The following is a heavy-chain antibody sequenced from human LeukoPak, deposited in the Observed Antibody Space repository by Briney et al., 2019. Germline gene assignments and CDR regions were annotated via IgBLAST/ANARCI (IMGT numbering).Heavy chain of an antibody. J-gene: IGHJ6*02. V-gene: IGHV3-7*02. D-gene: IGHD4-17*01. CDR2: IKQDGTEK. CDR3: ARHGDGFYYGMDV. CDR1: GFTFSRHW. Sequence: GGSLRLSCATSGFTFSRHWMSWVRQAPGKGLEWVANIKQDGTEKYYVDSVKGRFTISRDNAKNSLYLQMNSLRAEDTAVYYCARHGDGFYYGMDVWGQGTTVTVSS.